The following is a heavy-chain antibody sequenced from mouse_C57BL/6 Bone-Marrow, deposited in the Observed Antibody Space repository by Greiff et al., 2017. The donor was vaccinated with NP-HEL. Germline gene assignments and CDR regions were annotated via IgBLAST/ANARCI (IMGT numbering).Heavy chain of an antibody. V-gene: IGHV1-39*01. D-gene: IGHD3-2*02. CDR1: GYSFTDYN. CDR3: AKTAQAPAWFAY. CDR2: INPNYGTT. Sequence: VQLQQSGPELVKPGASVKISCKASGYSFTDYNMNWVKQSHGKSLEWIGVINPNYGTTSYNQKFKGKATLTVDQSSSTAYMQLNSLTSEDSAVYDCAKTAQAPAWFAYWGQGTLVTVSA. J-gene: IGHJ3*01.